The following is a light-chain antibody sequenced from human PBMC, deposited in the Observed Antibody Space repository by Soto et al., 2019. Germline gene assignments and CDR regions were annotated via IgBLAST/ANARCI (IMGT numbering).Light chain of an antibody. CDR1: ESISRW. Sequence: DIQMTQFPFTLSASVGDRVTITCRASESISRWLAWFQQKPGKAPNLLIYDASILQSGVPSRFSGSGSGTDFTLTISSLQPEDFVTYYCQQYSDYSTFGQGTKVDIK. CDR2: DAS. J-gene: IGKJ1*01. V-gene: IGKV1-5*01. CDR3: QQYSDYST.